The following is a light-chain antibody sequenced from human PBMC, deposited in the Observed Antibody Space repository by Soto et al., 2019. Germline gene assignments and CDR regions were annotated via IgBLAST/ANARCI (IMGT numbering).Light chain of an antibody. CDR3: QQYDSSPVT. Sequence: EIVLTQSPGTLSLSPGERATLSCRASQSVSSSYLAWYQQKPGQAPMLLIYGASSRATGIPDRFSGSGSGTDFTLTISRLEPEDFAVYYCQQYDSSPVTFGQGTKVEIK. V-gene: IGKV3-20*01. CDR2: GAS. J-gene: IGKJ1*01. CDR1: QSVSSSY.